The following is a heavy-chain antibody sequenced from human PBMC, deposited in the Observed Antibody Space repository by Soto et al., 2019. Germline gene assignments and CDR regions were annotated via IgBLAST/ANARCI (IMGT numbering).Heavy chain of an antibody. V-gene: IGHV1-46*01. CDR1: GYTFTSYY. J-gene: IGHJ3*02. D-gene: IGHD3-22*01. CDR3: ARQRSTYDSSGYNDAFDI. Sequence: QVQLVQSGAEVKKPGASVKVSCKASGYTFTSYYMHWVRQAPGQGLVWMGIINPSGGSTSYAQKFQGRVTMTRDTSTSTVYMELSSLRSEDTAVYYCARQRSTYDSSGYNDAFDIWGQGTMVTVSS. CDR2: INPSGGST.